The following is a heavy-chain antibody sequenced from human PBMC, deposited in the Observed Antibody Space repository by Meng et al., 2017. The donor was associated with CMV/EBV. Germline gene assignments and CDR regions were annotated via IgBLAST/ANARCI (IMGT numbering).Heavy chain of an antibody. CDR1: GGSISSSSYY. D-gene: IGHD3-22*01. CDR2: IYYSGST. J-gene: IGHJ5*02. V-gene: IGHV4-39*07. Sequence: GPLRLSCTVSGGSISSSSYYWGWIRQPPGKGLEWIGSIYYSGSTYYNPSLKSRVTISVDTSKNQFSLKLSSVTAADTAVYYCARDGPVTMIVVGNWFDPWGQGTLVTVSS. CDR3: ARDGPVTMIVVGNWFDP.